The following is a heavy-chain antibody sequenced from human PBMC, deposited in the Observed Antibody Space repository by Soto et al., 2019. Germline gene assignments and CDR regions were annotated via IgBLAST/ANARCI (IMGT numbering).Heavy chain of an antibody. V-gene: IGHV1-69*13. D-gene: IGHD2-15*01. Sequence: ASVKVSCKASGGTFSSYSISWVRQAPGQGLEWMGGIIPIFGTANYAQKFQGRVTITADESTSTAYMELSSLRSEETAVYYCARGYCSGGSCYSYYYYSGMDVWGQGTTVTVP. CDR1: GGTFSSYS. CDR2: IIPIFGTA. CDR3: ARGYCSGGSCYSYYYYSGMDV. J-gene: IGHJ6*02.